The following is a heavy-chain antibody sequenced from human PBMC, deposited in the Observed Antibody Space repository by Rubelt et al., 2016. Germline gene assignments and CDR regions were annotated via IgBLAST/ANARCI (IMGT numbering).Heavy chain of an antibody. CDR1: GGSFSGYY. V-gene: IGHV4-34*01. Sequence: QVQLQQWGAGLLKPSETLSLTCAVYGGSFSGYYWGWIRQPPWKGLEWIGRIYYSGSTYYNPSLKSRVTISVDTSKNQFSLKLSSVTAADTAVYYCATQGPGDAFDIWGQGTMVTVSS. CDR3: ATQGPGDAFDI. CDR2: IYYSGST. J-gene: IGHJ3*02.